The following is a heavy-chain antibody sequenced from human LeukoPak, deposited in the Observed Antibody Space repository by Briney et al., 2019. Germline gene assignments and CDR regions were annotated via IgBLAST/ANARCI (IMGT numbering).Heavy chain of an antibody. CDR3: ARGAGVGSWLIDY. J-gene: IGHJ4*02. CDR2: TNGANGNT. D-gene: IGHD3-9*01. V-gene: IGHV1-3*02. Sequence: ASVKVSCKASGYTFTNNAMHWVRQAPGQRLEWMTCTNGANGNTEYSREFQGRVTITRDTSASTVYMELRSLRSEDTAVYYCARGAGVGSWLIDYWGQGTLVIVSS. CDR1: GYTFTNNA.